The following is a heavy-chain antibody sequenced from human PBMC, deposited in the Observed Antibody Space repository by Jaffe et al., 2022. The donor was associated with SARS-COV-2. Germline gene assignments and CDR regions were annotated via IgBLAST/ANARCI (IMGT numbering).Heavy chain of an antibody. CDR1: GYTFTSYG. D-gene: IGHD4-17*01. Sequence: QVQLVQSGAEVKKPGASVKVSCKASGYTFTSYGISWVRQAPGQGLEWMGWISAYNGNTNYAQKLQGRVTMTTDTSTSTAYMELRSLRSDDTAVYYCARATRLNDYGDYVAANDAFDIWGQGTMVTVSS. CDR3: ARATRLNDYGDYVAANDAFDI. J-gene: IGHJ3*02. V-gene: IGHV1-18*01. CDR2: ISAYNGNT.